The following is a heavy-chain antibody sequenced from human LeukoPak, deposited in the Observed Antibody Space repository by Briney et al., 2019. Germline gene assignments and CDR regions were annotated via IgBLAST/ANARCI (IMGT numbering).Heavy chain of an antibody. CDR1: GFTFNTYS. V-gene: IGHV3-21*01. CDR3: VHCSGGGCYQRNDGLDI. D-gene: IGHD2-15*01. Sequence: GGSLRLSCAASGFTFNTYSMNWVRQAPGKGLEWVSSISVDSNYLYYVDSLRRRFTVSRDNTKNSLYLQMNSLRAEDTAVYLRVHCSGGGCYQRNDGLDIWGQGTMVTVSS. J-gene: IGHJ3*02. CDR2: ISVDSNYL.